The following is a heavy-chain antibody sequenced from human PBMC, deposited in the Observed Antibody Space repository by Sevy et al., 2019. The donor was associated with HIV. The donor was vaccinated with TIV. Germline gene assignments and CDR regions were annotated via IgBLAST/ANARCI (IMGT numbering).Heavy chain of an antibody. J-gene: IGHJ4*02. CDR3: ASTRDYYDSSGYYFDY. CDR1: GYTLTELS. V-gene: IGHV1-24*01. CDR2: FDPEDGKT. Sequence: ASLKVSCKVSGYTLTELSIHWVRQAPGKGLEWLVTFDPEDGKTIYAQNFQGRVTMTEDTSTDTTYMELSSLRSEDTAVYYCASTRDYYDSSGYYFDYWGQGTLLTVSS. D-gene: IGHD3-22*01.